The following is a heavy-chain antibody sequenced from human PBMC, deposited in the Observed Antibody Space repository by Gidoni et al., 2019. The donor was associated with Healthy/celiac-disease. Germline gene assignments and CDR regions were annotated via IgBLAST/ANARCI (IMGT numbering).Heavy chain of an antibody. Sequence: EVQLLEPGGGLLQPGGSLRLSCSASGFTFRSYAMSWVRQAPGKGLEWVSAISGSGGSTYYADSVKGRFTISRDNSKNTLYLQMNSLRAEDTAVYYCAKDMNWAPWGTYDYWGQGTLVTVSS. J-gene: IGHJ4*02. D-gene: IGHD3-16*01. CDR3: AKDMNWAPWGTYDY. CDR2: ISGSGGST. CDR1: GFTFRSYA. V-gene: IGHV3-23*01.